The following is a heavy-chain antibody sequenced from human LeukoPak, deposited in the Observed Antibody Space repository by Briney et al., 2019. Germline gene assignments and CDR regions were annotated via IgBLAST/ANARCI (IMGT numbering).Heavy chain of an antibody. CDR2: ISGSGTSK. D-gene: IGHD2-2*01. CDR1: GLTFNNYA. CDR3: AKGVVVAPDVTPFDY. Sequence: GGSLRLSCAVSGLTFNNYAMSWVRQAPGKGLEWVSGISGSGTSKYYADSVKGRFTISRDNSKNTLYLQMNSLRAEDTAVYYCAKGVVVAPDVTPFDYWGQGTLVTVPS. V-gene: IGHV3-23*01. J-gene: IGHJ4*02.